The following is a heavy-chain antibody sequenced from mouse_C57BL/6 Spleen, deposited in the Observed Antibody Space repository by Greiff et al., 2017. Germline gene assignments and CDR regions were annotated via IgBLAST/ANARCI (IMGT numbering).Heavy chain of an antibody. CDR1: GFTFSSYA. V-gene: IGHV5-4*01. Sequence: EVQLVESGGGLVKPGGSLKLSCAASGFTFSSYAMSWVRQTPEKRLEWVATISDGGSYTYYPDNVKGRFTISRDNAKNNLYLQMSHLKSEDTAMYYCARDRGGFAYWGQGTLVTVSA. D-gene: IGHD3-1*01. CDR2: ISDGGSYT. J-gene: IGHJ3*01. CDR3: ARDRGGFAY.